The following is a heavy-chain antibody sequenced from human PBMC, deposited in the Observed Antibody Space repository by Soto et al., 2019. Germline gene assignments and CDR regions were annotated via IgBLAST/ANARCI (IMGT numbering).Heavy chain of an antibody. CDR3: ATRDTALDY. Sequence: PGXSLRLSCAASGFTFSSYAMSWVRQAPGKGLEWVSAISGSGGSTYYADSVKGRFTISRDNSKNTLYLQTNSLRAEDTAVYYCATRDTALDYWGQGTLVTVSS. D-gene: IGHD5-18*01. CDR1: GFTFSSYA. J-gene: IGHJ4*02. V-gene: IGHV3-23*01. CDR2: ISGSGGST.